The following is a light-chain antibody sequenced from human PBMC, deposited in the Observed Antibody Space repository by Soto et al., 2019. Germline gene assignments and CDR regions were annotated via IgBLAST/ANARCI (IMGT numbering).Light chain of an antibody. J-gene: IGKJ4*01. CDR2: WAS. CDR1: QSVLYSSNNKNY. Sequence: DIVMTQSPDSLAVSLGERATVNCKSSQSVLYSSNNKNYLAWYQQKPGQPPKLLIYWASTRESGVPDRFSGSGSGTDFTLTISSLQTEDVAVYYYQQYYSTPFTFGGGTKVEIK. V-gene: IGKV4-1*01. CDR3: QQYYSTPFT.